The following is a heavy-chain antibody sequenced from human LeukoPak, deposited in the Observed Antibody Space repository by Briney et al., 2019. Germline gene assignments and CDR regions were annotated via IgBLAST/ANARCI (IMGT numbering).Heavy chain of an antibody. J-gene: IGHJ5*01. V-gene: IGHV3-74*01. CDR3: AKDGAAAYGDYPTS. CDR2: INNDATDT. Sequence: GGSLRLSCVASGFPFSHYWIHWVRQAPGKGLEWVSRINNDATDTAYADSVRGRLTISRDNTKNTVYLQMNSLREEDTAVYYCAKDGAAAYGDYPTSWGQGNLVIVSS. CDR1: GFPFSHYW. D-gene: IGHD4-17*01.